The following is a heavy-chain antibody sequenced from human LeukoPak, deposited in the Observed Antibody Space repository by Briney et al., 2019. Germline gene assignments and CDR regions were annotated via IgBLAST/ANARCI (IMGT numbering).Heavy chain of an antibody. D-gene: IGHD3-16*01. CDR1: GFTFNSYG. V-gene: IGHV3-23*01. CDR2: ISGSGGST. Sequence: GGSLRLSCAASGFTFNSYGMSWVRQAPGKGLEWVSAISGSGGSTYYADSVKGRFTISRDNSKNTLYLQMNSLRAEDTAVYYCAKGLWGDPFDYWGQGTLVTVSS. J-gene: IGHJ4*02. CDR3: AKGLWGDPFDY.